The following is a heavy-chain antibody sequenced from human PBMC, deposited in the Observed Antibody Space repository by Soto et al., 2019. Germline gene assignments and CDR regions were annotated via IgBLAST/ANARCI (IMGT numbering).Heavy chain of an antibody. D-gene: IGHD5-12*01. CDR3: ARDSDRDGYIYWFFDL. J-gene: IGHJ2*01. CDR2: IRPLNGKT. Sequence: QVQLVQSAAEVKKPGASVKVSCKASGNTFTNHGITWVRQAPGQGLEWMGWIRPLNGKTNYAQEFQGRFTMTTDTSTTTVYMELTSLRSDDTAVYYCARDSDRDGYIYWFFDLWVRGTLVTVSS. CDR1: GNTFTNHG. V-gene: IGHV1-18*01.